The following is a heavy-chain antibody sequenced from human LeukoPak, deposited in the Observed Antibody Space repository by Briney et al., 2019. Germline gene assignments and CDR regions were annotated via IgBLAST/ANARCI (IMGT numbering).Heavy chain of an antibody. CDR3: ARVRYGGYLYYYYMDV. CDR1: GGSFSNYY. V-gene: IGHV4-34*01. Sequence: PSETLSLTCAVYGGSFSNYYWSWIRQPPGKGLEWIGEINHNGSTNYNPSLKSRVTISVDTSKNQFSLKLSSVTAADTAVYYCARVRYGGYLYYYYMDVWGKGTTVTVSS. CDR2: INHNGST. J-gene: IGHJ6*03. D-gene: IGHD4-17*01.